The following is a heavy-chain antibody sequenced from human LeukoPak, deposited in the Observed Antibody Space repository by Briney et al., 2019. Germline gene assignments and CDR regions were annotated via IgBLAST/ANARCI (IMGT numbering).Heavy chain of an antibody. CDR2: INHSGST. CDR1: GGSFSGYY. V-gene: IGHV4-34*01. CDR3: ARSRGWLAPEVRYFDY. Sequence: PSETLSLTCAVYGGSFSGYYWSWIRQPPGKGLEWIGEINHSGSTNYNPSLKSRVTISVDTSKNQFSLKLSSVTAADTAVYYCARSRGWLAPEVRYFDYWGQGTLVTVSS. J-gene: IGHJ4*02. D-gene: IGHD6-19*01.